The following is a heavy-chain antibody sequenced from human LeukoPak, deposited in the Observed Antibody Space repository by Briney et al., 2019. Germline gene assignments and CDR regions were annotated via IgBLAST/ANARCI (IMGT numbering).Heavy chain of an antibody. D-gene: IGHD3-10*01. V-gene: IGHV3-23*01. CDR1: GLTFITYA. CDR3: AKDHRFGEFTSNFYGMDV. CDR2: ISGSGGIT. Sequence: GGSLRLSCAASGLTFITYAMSWVRQAPGKGLEWVSSISGSGGITYYGDSVKGRFTISRDNFKNTLYVEMNSLRAEDTAVYYCAKDHRFGEFTSNFYGMDVWGQGTTVTVSS. J-gene: IGHJ6*02.